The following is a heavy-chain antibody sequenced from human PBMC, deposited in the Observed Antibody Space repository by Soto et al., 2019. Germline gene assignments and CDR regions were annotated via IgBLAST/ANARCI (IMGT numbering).Heavy chain of an antibody. Sequence: EVQLVESGGGLVQPGGCVRLSCAASGFTFSNNWMHWVRQAPGKGPVWVSRINSDGSSTYYADSVKGRFTISRDNAKNTLYLQLNSLRADDTAVYYCASGGIAVHWGQRTLVTVSS. CDR2: INSDGSST. D-gene: IGHD6-19*01. J-gene: IGHJ4*02. V-gene: IGHV3-74*01. CDR1: GFTFSNNW. CDR3: ASGGIAVH.